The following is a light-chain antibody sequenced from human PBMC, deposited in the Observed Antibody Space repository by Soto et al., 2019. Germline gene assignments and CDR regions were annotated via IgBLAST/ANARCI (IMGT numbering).Light chain of an antibody. CDR1: QSISTY. J-gene: IGKJ1*01. V-gene: IGKV1-39*01. CDR2: AAS. CDR3: QKSYSSPRT. Sequence: DMQMTQSPSSLYASIGDRVTITCRASQSISTYLSWYQKKAGKAPKLLISAASTLRDGVPPRFSGSGSGTDFTLTISSLQPEDFALHYCQKSYSSPRTFGQGTKVEIK.